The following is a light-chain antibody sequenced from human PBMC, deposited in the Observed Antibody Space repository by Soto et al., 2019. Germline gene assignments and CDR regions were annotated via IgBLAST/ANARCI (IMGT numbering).Light chain of an antibody. CDR1: QSVSSSY. Sequence: EIVLTQSPGTLSLSPGERATLSCRASQSVSSSYLAWYQQKPGQAPRLLIYGASNRATGVPARFSGSGSGTDFTLTISSLEPEDFAVYYCQQRSKWPRNTFGQGTRLEIK. V-gene: IGKV3D-20*02. CDR2: GAS. CDR3: QQRSKWPRNT. J-gene: IGKJ5*01.